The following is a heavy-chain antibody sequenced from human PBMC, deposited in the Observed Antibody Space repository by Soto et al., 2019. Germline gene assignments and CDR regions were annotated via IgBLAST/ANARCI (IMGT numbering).Heavy chain of an antibody. CDR3: AKAAGYTSSYPFVY. CDR2: ISWNSGSI. V-gene: IGHV3-9*01. J-gene: IGHJ4*02. Sequence: EVQLVESGGGLVQPGRSLRLSCAASGFTFDDYAMHWVRQAPGKGLEWVSGISWNSGSIGYADSVKGRFTISRDNAKNSLYLQVNSLRAEDTALYYCAKAAGYTSSYPFVYWGQGTLVTVSS. D-gene: IGHD6-13*01. CDR1: GFTFDDYA.